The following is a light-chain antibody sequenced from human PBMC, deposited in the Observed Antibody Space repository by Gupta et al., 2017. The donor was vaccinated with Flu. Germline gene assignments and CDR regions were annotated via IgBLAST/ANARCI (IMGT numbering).Light chain of an antibody. CDR3: QQSDSTPQT. CDR1: QSISSY. Sequence: PSSLSASVGDRVTITCRASQSISSYLNWYQQKPGKAPKLLIYAASSLQSGVPSRCSGSGSGTDFTLTISSLQPEDFATYYCQQSDSTPQTFGGGTKVEIK. V-gene: IGKV1-39*01. J-gene: IGKJ4*01. CDR2: AAS.